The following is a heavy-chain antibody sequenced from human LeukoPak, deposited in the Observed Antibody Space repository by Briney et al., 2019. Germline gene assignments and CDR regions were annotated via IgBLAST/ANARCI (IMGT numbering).Heavy chain of an antibody. V-gene: IGHV4-34*01. J-gene: IGHJ4*02. D-gene: IGHD3-10*01. CDR1: GGSFSGYY. CDR3: ARHSEIGSYYFDY. Sequence: SETLSLTCAVYGGSFSGYYWSWIRQPPGKGLEWSGEINHSGSTNYNPSLKSRVTISLDTSKNQFSLKLSSVTAADTAVYYCARHSEIGSYYFDYWGQGTLVTVSS. CDR2: INHSGST.